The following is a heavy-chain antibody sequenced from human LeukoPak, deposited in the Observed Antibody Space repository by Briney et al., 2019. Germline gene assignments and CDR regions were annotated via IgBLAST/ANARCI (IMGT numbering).Heavy chain of an antibody. V-gene: IGHV1-18*01. Sequence: GASVKVSCKASGYTFTSYGISWVRQAPGQGLEWMGWISAYNGNTNYAQKLQGRVTMTTDTSTSTAYMELRSLRSDDTAVYYCARNGRRDGYNYEFSGGSYWGQGALVTVSS. CDR3: ARNGRRDGYNYEFSGGSY. D-gene: IGHD5-24*01. J-gene: IGHJ4*02. CDR1: GYTFTSYG. CDR2: ISAYNGNT.